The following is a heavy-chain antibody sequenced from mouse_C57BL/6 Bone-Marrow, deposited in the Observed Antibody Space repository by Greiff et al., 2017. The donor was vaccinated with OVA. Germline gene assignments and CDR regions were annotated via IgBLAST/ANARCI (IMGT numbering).Heavy chain of an antibody. CDR1: GYTFTDYY. D-gene: IGHD4-1*01. CDR2: INPYNGGT. J-gene: IGHJ2*01. CDR3: ARKGKTGSDY. Sequence: VQLQQSGPVLVKPGASVKMSCKASGYTFTDYYMNWVKQSHGKSLEWIGVINPYNGGTSYNQKFKGKATLTVDTSSSTAYMELNSLTSEDYAVYYCARKGKTGSDYWGQGTTLTVSS. V-gene: IGHV1-19*01.